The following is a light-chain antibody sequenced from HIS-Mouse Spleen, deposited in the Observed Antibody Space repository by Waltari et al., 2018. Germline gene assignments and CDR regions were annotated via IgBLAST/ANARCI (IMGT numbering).Light chain of an antibody. CDR1: SSYVGGSNS. V-gene: IGLV2-14*01. J-gene: IGLJ2*01. CDR2: EVG. CDR3: SSYTSSSTLV. Sequence: QSALTQPASVSGSPGQSITISCTGTSSYVGGSNSVSWYQQHPGKAPKLMIYEVGNRPSGISNRFSGSKSGNTASLTISGLQAEDEADYYCSSYTSSSTLVFGGGTKLTVL.